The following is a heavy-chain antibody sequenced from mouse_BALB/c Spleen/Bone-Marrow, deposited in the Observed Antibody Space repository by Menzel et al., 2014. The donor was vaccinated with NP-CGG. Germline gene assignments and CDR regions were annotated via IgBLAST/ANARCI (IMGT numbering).Heavy chain of an antibody. CDR3: ERRRDDGYYRWDY. CDR1: GYTFSSYV. D-gene: IGHD2-3*01. J-gene: IGHJ2*01. Sequence: VQLQQSGPELVKPGASVKMSCKASGYTFSSYVMHWVKQKPGQGLEWIGGINPYNDGTKYNEKFKGKATLTSDKSSSTAYMELSSLTSEDSAVYYCERRRDDGYYRWDYWGQGTTLTVSS. V-gene: IGHV1-14*01. CDR2: INPYNDGT.